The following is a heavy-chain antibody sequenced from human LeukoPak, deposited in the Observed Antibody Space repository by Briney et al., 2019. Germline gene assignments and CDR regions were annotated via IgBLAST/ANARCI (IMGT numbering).Heavy chain of an antibody. Sequence: GGSLRLSCAASGCRFGGSTVSWVRQAPGKGLQWVSSISDSGNTYYAESLKGRITVSRDNAKNSLFLQMNSLRADDTAVYYCARDASIGLDVWGHGTTVTVSS. J-gene: IGHJ6*02. V-gene: IGHV3-21*01. CDR1: GCRFGGST. D-gene: IGHD3-9*01. CDR3: ARDASIGLDV. CDR2: ISDSGNT.